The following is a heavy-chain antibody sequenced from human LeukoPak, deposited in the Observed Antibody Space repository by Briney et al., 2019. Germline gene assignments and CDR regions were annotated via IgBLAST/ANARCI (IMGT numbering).Heavy chain of an antibody. D-gene: IGHD2-2*01. CDR1: GYTYTSYD. CDR2: MNPNNDNT. V-gene: IGHV1-8*01. CDR3: ARGREYCSSTSCYRFDP. Sequence: ASVKVSCKASGYTYTSYDINGVRQATGQGLEWMGWMNPNNDNTGYAQKFHGRVTMTRNTSISTAYMELSSLRSEDTAVYYCARGREYCSSTSCYRFDPWGQGTLVNGSS. J-gene: IGHJ5*02.